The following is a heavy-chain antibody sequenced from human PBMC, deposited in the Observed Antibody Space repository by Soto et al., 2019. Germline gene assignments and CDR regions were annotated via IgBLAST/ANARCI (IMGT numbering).Heavy chain of an antibody. J-gene: IGHJ6*02. V-gene: IGHV3-30*18. Sequence: QVQLVESGGGVVQPGRSLRLSCASSGFSFSTHGMQWVRQAPGKGLEWVAIISYDGFIKYSADDVKGRFTISRDNSKNTLFLQMDSLRAEDSAVYYCAKDWNASGGHSGTLNYYYGMDVWGQGTTVIVSS. D-gene: IGHD3-10*01. CDR3: AKDWNASGGHSGTLNYYYGMDV. CDR2: ISYDGFIK. CDR1: GFSFSTHG.